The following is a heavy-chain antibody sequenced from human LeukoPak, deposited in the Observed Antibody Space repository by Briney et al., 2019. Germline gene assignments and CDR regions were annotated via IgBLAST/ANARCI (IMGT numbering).Heavy chain of an antibody. CDR2: INHSGSP. Sequence: SSETLSLTCAVYGGSFSGYYWSWIRQPPGKGLEWIREINHSGSPNYNPSLKSRVTISVDTSKNQFSLKLSSVTAADTAVYYCARVSLYVWGSYRYPFDYWGQGTLVTVSS. CDR1: GGSFSGYY. CDR3: ARVSLYVWGSYRYPFDY. V-gene: IGHV4-34*01. D-gene: IGHD3-16*02. J-gene: IGHJ4*02.